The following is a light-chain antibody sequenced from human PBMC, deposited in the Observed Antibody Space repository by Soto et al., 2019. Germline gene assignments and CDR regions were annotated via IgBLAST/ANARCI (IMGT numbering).Light chain of an antibody. J-gene: IGLJ1*01. CDR2: ETS. CDR3: FSFTSTNTHV. V-gene: IGLV2-23*01. CDR1: SSDFGSYKF. Sequence: QSALTQPASVSGSPGQSVTISCTGTSSDFGSYKFVSWYQHHPGTVPKVIIYETSKRPSGVSDRFSGSKSGNTASLTISGLQAEDEADYYCFSFTSTNTHVFGSGTKLTV.